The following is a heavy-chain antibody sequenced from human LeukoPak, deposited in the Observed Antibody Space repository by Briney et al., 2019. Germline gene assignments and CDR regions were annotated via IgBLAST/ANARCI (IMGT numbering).Heavy chain of an antibody. J-gene: IGHJ5*02. D-gene: IGHD3-10*01. CDR3: ASNYGSGSYRFDP. CDR1: GVSIGSSSYY. Sequence: PSETLSLTCTVSGVSIGSSSYYWGWIRQPPGKGLAWIGSIYYSGSTYYNPSLKSRVTISVDTSKNQFSLKLSSVTAADTAVYYCASNYGSGSYRFDPWGQGTLVTVSS. V-gene: IGHV4-39*01. CDR2: IYYSGST.